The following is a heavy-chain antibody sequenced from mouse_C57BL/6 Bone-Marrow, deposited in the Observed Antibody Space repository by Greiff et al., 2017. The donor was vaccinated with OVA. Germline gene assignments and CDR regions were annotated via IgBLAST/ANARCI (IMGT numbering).Heavy chain of an antibody. D-gene: IGHD2-4*01. J-gene: IGHJ3*01. CDR2: INPGSGGT. V-gene: IGHV1-54*01. CDR1: GYAFTNYL. Sequence: QVQLQQSGAELVRPGTSVKVSCKASGYAFTNYLIEWVKQRPGQGLEWIGVINPGSGGTNYNEKFKGKATLTADKSSSTAYMQLSSLTSEDSAVYFCARGEGLRRRAWFAYWGQGTLVTVSA. CDR3: ARGEGLRRRAWFAY.